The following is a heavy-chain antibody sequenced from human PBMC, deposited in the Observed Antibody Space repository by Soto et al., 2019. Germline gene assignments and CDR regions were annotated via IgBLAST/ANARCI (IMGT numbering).Heavy chain of an antibody. Sequence: SETLSLTCALYGGSFSGYYWSWIRQPPGKGLEWIGEINHSGSTNYNPSLKSRVTISVDTSKNQFSLKLSSVTAADTAVYYCARGWQVPKFDNWGQGTLVTVSS. CDR1: GGSFSGYY. V-gene: IGHV4-34*01. J-gene: IGHJ4*02. CDR2: INHSGST. CDR3: ARGWQVPKFDN.